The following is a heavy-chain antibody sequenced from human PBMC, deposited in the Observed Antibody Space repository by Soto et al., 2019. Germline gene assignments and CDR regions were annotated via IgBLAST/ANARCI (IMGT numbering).Heavy chain of an antibody. CDR3: ATLRRGYSYGWDYYYYYGMDV. J-gene: IGHJ6*02. V-gene: IGHV4-61*01. CDR1: GGSVSSGSYY. Sequence: KPSETLSLTCTVSGGSVSSGSYYWSWIRQPPGKGLEWIGYIYYSGSTNYNPSLKSRVTISVDTSKNQFSLKLSSVTAADTAVYYCATLRRGYSYGWDYYYYYGMDVWGQGTTVTVSS. D-gene: IGHD5-18*01. CDR2: IYYSGST.